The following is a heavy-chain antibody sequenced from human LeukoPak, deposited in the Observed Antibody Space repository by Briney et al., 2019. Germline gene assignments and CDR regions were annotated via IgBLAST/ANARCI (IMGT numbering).Heavy chain of an antibody. D-gene: IGHD3/OR15-3a*01. CDR3: ARSGFWTDHPAFDI. J-gene: IGHJ3*02. Sequence: SETLSLTCSVSGYSIGSGYDWAWIRQPPGKGLEWIGYIYYSGSTNYNPSLKSRVTISVDTSKNQFSLKLSSVTAADTAVYYCARSGFWTDHPAFDIWGQGTMVSVSS. V-gene: IGHV4-61*01. CDR1: GYSIGSGYD. CDR2: IYYSGST.